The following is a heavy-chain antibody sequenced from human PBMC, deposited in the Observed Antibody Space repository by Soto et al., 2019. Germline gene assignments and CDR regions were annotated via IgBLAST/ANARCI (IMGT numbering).Heavy chain of an antibody. J-gene: IGHJ5*02. D-gene: IGHD3-10*01. Sequence: EVQLVESGGGLVQPGRSLRLSCAASGFTFDDYAMHWVRQAPGKGLEWVSGISWNSGSIGYADSVKGRFTISRDNAKNSLYLNMNSLRAEDTALYYCAKGKMVRGVIITPFDPWGQGTLVTVSS. V-gene: IGHV3-9*01. CDR1: GFTFDDYA. CDR3: AKGKMVRGVIITPFDP. CDR2: ISWNSGSI.